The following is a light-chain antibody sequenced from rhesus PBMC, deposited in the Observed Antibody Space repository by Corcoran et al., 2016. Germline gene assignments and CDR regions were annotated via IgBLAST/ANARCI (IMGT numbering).Light chain of an antibody. V-gene: IGKV1S12*01. CDR3: QHYYDNPLT. CDR1: QNIYSN. CDR2: AAS. J-gene: IGKJ4*01. Sequence: DIQMTQSPSALSASVGDRVTISCRASQNIYSNLAWYQQQPGKAPKLLIYAASSLQTGIPSRFSGSGSWTDFTLTISSLQPEDSAAYYCQHYYDNPLTFGGGTKVEIK.